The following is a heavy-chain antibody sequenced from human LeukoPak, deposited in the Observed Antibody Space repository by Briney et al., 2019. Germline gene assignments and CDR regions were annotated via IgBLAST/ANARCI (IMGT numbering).Heavy chain of an antibody. V-gene: IGHV4-34*01. D-gene: IGHD6-13*01. CDR2: INHSGST. Sequence: SETLSLTCAVYGGSFSGYYWSWVRQPPGKGLEWIGEINHSGSTNYNPSLMSRVTISVDTSKNQFSLKLSSVTAADTAVYYCARGIAAAGHFDYWGQGTLVTVSS. CDR1: GGSFSGYY. CDR3: ARGIAAAGHFDY. J-gene: IGHJ4*02.